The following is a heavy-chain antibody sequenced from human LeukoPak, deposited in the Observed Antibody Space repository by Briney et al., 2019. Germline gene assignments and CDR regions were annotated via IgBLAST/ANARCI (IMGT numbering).Heavy chain of an antibody. D-gene: IGHD3-10*01. CDR1: GYSISSGYY. CDR2: IYHSGST. CDR3: ARDEFGELPVDAFDI. Sequence: SETLSLTCTVSGYSISSGYYWGWIRQPPGKGLEWIGSIYHSGSTYYNPSLKSRVTISVDTSKNQFSLKLSSVTAADTAVYYCARDEFGELPVDAFDIWGQGTMVTVSS. J-gene: IGHJ3*02. V-gene: IGHV4-38-2*02.